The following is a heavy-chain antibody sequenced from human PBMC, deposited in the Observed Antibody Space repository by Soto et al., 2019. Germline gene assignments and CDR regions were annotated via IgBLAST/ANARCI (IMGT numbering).Heavy chain of an antibody. CDR2: IYSGGST. CDR3: ARVRTGTTYYYYYGMDV. CDR1: GFTVSSNY. J-gene: IGHJ6*02. D-gene: IGHD1-1*01. V-gene: IGHV3-53*01. Sequence: GGSLRLSCAASGFTVSSNYMSWVRKAPAKGLEWVSVIYSGGSTYYADSVKGRFTISRDNSKNTLYLQMNSLRAEDTAVYYCARVRTGTTYYYYYGMDVWGQGTTVTVSS.